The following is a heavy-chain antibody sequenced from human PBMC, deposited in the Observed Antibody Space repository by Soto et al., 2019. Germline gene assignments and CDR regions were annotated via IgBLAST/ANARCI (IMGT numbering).Heavy chain of an antibody. V-gene: IGHV3-30-3*01. CDR3: ARDYYGSGSYYGRMDV. D-gene: IGHD3-10*01. Sequence: LRRSCVASAFSFRSYAMHWVRQAPGKGLEWVALISYDGSNKYYVDSVKGRFTISRDNSKNTLYLQMNSLRVEDTAVYYCARDYYGSGSYYGRMDVWGQGTTVTVSS. CDR2: ISYDGSNK. J-gene: IGHJ6*02. CDR1: AFSFRSYA.